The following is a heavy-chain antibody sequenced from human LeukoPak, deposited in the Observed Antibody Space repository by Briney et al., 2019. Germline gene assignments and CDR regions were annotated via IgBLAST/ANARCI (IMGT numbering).Heavy chain of an antibody. CDR1: GFTFSSYA. D-gene: IGHD5-24*01. CDR2: ITSTGSHV. Sequence: GGSLRLSCAASGFTFSSYAMNWVRQAPGKGLEWVSSITSTGSHVYYADSVKGRFTISRDNAKNSLYLQMNSLRAEDTAVYYCARAEMATITYPDYWGQGTPVTVSS. J-gene: IGHJ4*02. V-gene: IGHV3-21*01. CDR3: ARAEMATITYPDY.